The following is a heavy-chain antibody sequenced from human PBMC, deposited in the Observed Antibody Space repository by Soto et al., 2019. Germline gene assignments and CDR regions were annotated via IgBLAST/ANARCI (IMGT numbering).Heavy chain of an antibody. CDR1: GYSFPSYW. Sequence: SLEISCKGSGYSFPSYWIAWVRQMPGQGLEWMGIIYPGDSDTKYSPSFQGQVTFSADKSITTAFLQWSSLKASDTDMYDCARIGQGSIYDSSRSYYLVPAMDVGEQGSTVTV. CDR3: ARIGQGSIYDSSRSYYLVPAMDV. V-gene: IGHV5-51*01. CDR2: IYPGDSDT. D-gene: IGHD3-22*01. J-gene: IGHJ6*01.